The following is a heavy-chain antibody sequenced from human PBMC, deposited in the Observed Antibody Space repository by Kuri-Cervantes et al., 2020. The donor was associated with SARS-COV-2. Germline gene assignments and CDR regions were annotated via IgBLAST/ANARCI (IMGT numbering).Heavy chain of an antibody. Sequence: ASVKVSCKASGYTFTSYGIIWVRQAPGQGREWMGWISAYNGNTNYAQKLQGRVTMTTDTSTSTAYMELRSLRSDDTAVYYCARYGFRMVRGVNPESYYFDYWGQGTLVTVSS. D-gene: IGHD3-10*01. CDR1: GYTFTSYG. CDR3: ARYGFRMVRGVNPESYYFDY. J-gene: IGHJ4*02. V-gene: IGHV1-18*01. CDR2: ISAYNGNT.